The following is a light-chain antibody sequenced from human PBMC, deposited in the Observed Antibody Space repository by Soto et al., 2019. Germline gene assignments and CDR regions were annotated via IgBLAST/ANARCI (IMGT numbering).Light chain of an antibody. Sequence: QSVLTQPPSTSGTPGQRVTISCSGDSSNIAKNYVYWYQQVPGMAPKLLIYSDNQRPSGVPDRFSGSKSGTSASLAISGLRSEDEADYYCISYTSSRTYVFGTGTKVTVL. V-gene: IGLV1-47*02. CDR3: ISYTSSRTYV. CDR2: SDN. J-gene: IGLJ1*01. CDR1: SSNIAKNY.